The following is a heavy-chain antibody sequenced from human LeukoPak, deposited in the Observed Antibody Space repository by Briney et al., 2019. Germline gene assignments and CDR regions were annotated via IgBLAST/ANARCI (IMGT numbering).Heavy chain of an antibody. CDR3: AKDFAKYCSGGCNFQH. CDR1: GFTLSSYG. J-gene: IGHJ1*01. D-gene: IGHD2-15*01. V-gene: IGHV3-30*18. CDR2: ISYDGPNK. Sequence: GGSLRLSCAASGFTLSSYGMHWVRQAPGKGLEWVAVISYDGPNKYYADSVKGRFTISRDNSKNTLYLQMNSLRAEDTAVYYCAKDFAKYCSGGCNFQHWGQGTLVTVSS.